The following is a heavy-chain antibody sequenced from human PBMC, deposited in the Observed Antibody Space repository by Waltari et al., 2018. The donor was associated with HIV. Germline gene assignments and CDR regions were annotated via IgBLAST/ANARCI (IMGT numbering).Heavy chain of an antibody. V-gene: IGHV1-69*02. D-gene: IGHD3-10*01. CDR2: IIPANDKV. CDR3: ATARETMGVDFDY. CDR1: GGDFISYS. Sequence: QVQLVQSGAEVRKPGSSVKVSCKTSGGDFISYSITWVRQAPGQGLEWMGRIIPANDKVTYAHKAQGRVTITADKSTSTAYMEMTNLRSGDTATYYCATARETMGVDFDYWGQGTLITVSS. J-gene: IGHJ4*02.